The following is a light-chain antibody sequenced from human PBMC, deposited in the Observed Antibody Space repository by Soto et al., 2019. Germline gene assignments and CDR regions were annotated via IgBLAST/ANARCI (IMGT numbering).Light chain of an antibody. Sequence: EIVLTQSPGTRSLSPGERATLSCRAIQSVSSSYLAWYQQKPGQATRLLIYGASSRATGIPDRFSGGGSGTDFTITISRLEPEDFAVYYCQQYGSSPPRTFGQGT. CDR2: GAS. CDR3: QQYGSSPPRT. CDR1: QSVSSSY. V-gene: IGKV3-20*01. J-gene: IGKJ1*01.